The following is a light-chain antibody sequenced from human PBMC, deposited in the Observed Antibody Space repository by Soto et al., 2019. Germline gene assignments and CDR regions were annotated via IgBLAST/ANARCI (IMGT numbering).Light chain of an antibody. Sequence: QSVLPKPPSGYGAPGERVTISRTGSSSNIGAGYDVHWYQQLPGTAPKLLIYGNSNRPSGVPDRFSGSKSGTSASLAITGLQAEDEADYYCQSYDSSLSGYVFGTGTKVTVL. J-gene: IGLJ1*01. CDR2: GNS. CDR1: SSNIGAGYD. CDR3: QSYDSSLSGYV. V-gene: IGLV1-40*01.